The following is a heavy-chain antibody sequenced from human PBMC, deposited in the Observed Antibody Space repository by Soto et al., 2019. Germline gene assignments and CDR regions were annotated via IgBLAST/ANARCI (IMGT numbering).Heavy chain of an antibody. CDR2: ISYDGSNK. Sequence: GGSLRLSCAASGYTFSSYGMHWVRQAPGKGLEGVAVISYDGSNKYYADSVKGRFTISRDNSKNTLYLQMNSLRAEDTAVYYCAKGYDILTGSLVGDYWGQGTLVTVSS. J-gene: IGHJ4*02. V-gene: IGHV3-30*18. CDR3: AKGYDILTGSLVGDY. CDR1: GYTFSSYG. D-gene: IGHD3-9*01.